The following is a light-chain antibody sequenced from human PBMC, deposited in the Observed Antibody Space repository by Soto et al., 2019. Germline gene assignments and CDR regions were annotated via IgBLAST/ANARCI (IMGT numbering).Light chain of an antibody. CDR1: SSDIGASNF. J-gene: IGLJ2*01. CDR3: TSWTTSTTMI. CDR2: DVN. V-gene: IGLV2-14*03. Sequence: QSALTQPASVSGSPGQSITISCTGTSSDIGASNFVSWYQQHPGKAPKLMLYDVNIRPSGVSNRFSGSKSGNTASLTISGRQAEDEADYYCTSWTTSTTMIFGGGTKLPDL.